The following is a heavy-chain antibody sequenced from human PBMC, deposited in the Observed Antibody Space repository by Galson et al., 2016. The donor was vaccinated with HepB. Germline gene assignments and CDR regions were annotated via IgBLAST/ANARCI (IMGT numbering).Heavy chain of an antibody. D-gene: IGHD1-14*01. Sequence: SLRLSCAASGFTFSTYWMHWVRQAPGKVLEWVSRINSDGSSTTYADSVKGRFTVSRDNARNTLYLQISSLRVEDTAVYYCVRKSTTGSGNSFEMWGQGTMVTGSS. CDR2: INSDGSST. V-gene: IGHV3-74*01. CDR1: GFTFSTYW. J-gene: IGHJ3*02. CDR3: VRKSTTGSGNSFEM.